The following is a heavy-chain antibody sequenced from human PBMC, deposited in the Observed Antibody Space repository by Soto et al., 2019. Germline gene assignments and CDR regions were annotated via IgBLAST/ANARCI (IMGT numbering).Heavy chain of an antibody. D-gene: IGHD3-3*02. Sequence: QLQESGPGLVKPSETLSLICTVSGRSMISYYWSWLRQPAGTGLEWIGRVYTGGNTNYNPSLKSRVTMSVDTSKSQFSLKLTSVTAADTAVYYCAREGDDRHFCFDSWGQGTLVTVSS. CDR1: GRSMISYY. J-gene: IGHJ4*02. CDR3: AREGDDRHFCFDS. CDR2: VYTGGNT. V-gene: IGHV4-4*07.